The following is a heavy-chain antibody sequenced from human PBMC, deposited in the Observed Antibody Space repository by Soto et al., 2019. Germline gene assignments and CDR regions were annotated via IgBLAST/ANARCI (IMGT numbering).Heavy chain of an antibody. CDR1: GFTFSSYS. V-gene: IGHV3-23*01. CDR3: AKNYDFWSGAPDY. J-gene: IGHJ4*02. Sequence: GGSLRLSCAASGFTFSSYSMNWVRQVPGKGLEWVSAISGNSAGTYYADSVKGRFTISRDNSKNTLHLQMNSLRAEDTAVYYCAKNYDFWSGAPDYWGQGTLVTVSS. D-gene: IGHD3-3*01. CDR2: ISGNSAGT.